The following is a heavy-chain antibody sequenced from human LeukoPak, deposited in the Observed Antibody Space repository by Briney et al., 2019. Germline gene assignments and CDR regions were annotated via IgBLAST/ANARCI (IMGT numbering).Heavy chain of an antibody. D-gene: IGHD1-1*01. CDR2: IKEDGSET. Sequence: GGSLRLSCAASGFTFSSYAMSWVRQAPGKGLEWVANIKEDGSETYYVDSVKGRFIISKDNAKNSLYLQMDSLRVEDTAVFYCARAGSPGSVDYWGQGTLVTVSS. CDR3: ARAGSPGSVDY. V-gene: IGHV3-7*03. J-gene: IGHJ4*02. CDR1: GFTFSSYA.